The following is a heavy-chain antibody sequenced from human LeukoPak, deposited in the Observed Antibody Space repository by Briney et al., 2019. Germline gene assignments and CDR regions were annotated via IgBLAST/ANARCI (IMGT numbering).Heavy chain of an antibody. Sequence: PSETLSLTCAVYGGSFSGYYWSWIRQPPGKGLEWIGEINHSGSTNYNPSLKSRVTISVDTSKNQLSLKLSSVTAADTAVYYCAREYCSGGSCWKCFDYWGQGTLVTVSS. CDR3: AREYCSGGSCWKCFDY. V-gene: IGHV4-34*01. D-gene: IGHD2-15*01. CDR2: INHSGST. J-gene: IGHJ4*02. CDR1: GGSFSGYY.